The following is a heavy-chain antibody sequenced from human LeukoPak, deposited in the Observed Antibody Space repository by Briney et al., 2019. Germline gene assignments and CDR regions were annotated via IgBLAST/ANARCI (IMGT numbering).Heavy chain of an antibody. CDR1: GYTFTSYG. J-gene: IGHJ4*02. Sequence: SVKVSCKASGYTFTSYGISWVRQAPGQGLEWMGKIIPIYGRANYGQKFQGRVTITADELTTTSYMELSSLTAEDMAVYYCAAGGAYEFRDDYWGQGTLVTVSS. CDR3: AAGGAYEFRDDY. V-gene: IGHV1-69*13. CDR2: IIPIYGRA. D-gene: IGHD3-3*01.